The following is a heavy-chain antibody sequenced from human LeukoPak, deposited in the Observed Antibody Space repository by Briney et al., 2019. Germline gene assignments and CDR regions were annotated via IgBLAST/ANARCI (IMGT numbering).Heavy chain of an antibody. Sequence: GGSLRLSFAGSAFPFSTYTMHWVRQAPGKGLEWVASISSSTFKHYADSLKGRFTISRDNARNSLFLQMNSLRAEDTAVYYCARDSSIGYDRVNFDYWGQGTLVTVSS. D-gene: IGHD3-22*01. CDR1: AFPFSTYT. CDR2: ISSSTFK. J-gene: IGHJ4*02. V-gene: IGHV3-21*06. CDR3: ARDSSIGYDRVNFDY.